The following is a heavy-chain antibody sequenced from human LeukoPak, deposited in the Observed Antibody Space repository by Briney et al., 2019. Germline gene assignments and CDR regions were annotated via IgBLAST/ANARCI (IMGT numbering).Heavy chain of an antibody. CDR1: GFSLSTNP. D-gene: IGHD3-10*01. J-gene: IGHJ3*01. Sequence: GGSLRLSCAASGFSLSTNPMSWVRQAPGKGLEWVSAISPDRTYYADSVEGRLTISRDNYKNTVDLHINSPRAEDTAIYYCVKEHVDRAFTRSFEIWGQGTVVTVSS. V-gene: IGHV3-23*01. CDR2: ISPDRT. CDR3: VKEHVDRAFTRSFEI.